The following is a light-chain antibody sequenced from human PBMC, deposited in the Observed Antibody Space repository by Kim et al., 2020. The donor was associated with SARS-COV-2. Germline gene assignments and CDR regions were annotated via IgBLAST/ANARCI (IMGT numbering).Light chain of an antibody. CDR2: RKD. CDR1: SHDSWNPR. J-gene: IGLJ3*02. CDR3: SAWDHGLHNWV. V-gene: IGLV10-54*01. Sequence: TASSPGTGNSHDSWNPRAAWMQQHQGHPPKPLSFRKDERPSGNSGGLTASRSGNTAYLTITGRQPEDEAGDYCSAWDHGLHNWVFGGGTQLTVL.